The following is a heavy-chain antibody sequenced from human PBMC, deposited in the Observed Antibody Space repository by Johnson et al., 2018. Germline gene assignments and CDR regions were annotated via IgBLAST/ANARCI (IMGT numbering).Heavy chain of an antibody. CDR3: ARADAFDI. CDR2: IKQDGSEK. Sequence: VQLVESGGGLVQPGGSLRLSCAASGFTFSSYWMSCVRQAPGKGLAWVANIKQDGSEKYYADSVKGRFTISRDNSKNTLYLQMNSLRAEDTAVYYCARADAFDIWGQGTMVTVSS. V-gene: IGHV3-7*01. J-gene: IGHJ3*02. CDR1: GFTFSSYW.